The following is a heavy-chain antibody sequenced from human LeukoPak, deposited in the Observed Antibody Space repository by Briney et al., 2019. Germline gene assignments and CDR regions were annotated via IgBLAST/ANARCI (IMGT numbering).Heavy chain of an antibody. J-gene: IGHJ4*02. CDR2: IRYDGDNE. V-gene: IGHV3-30*02. CDR1: GFTFSDYG. D-gene: IGHD6-13*01. Sequence: GGSLRLSCAASGFTFSDYGMHWVRQAPGKGLEWVAFIRYDGDNEYYADSVKGRFTISRDNAKNSLYLQMNSLRAEDTAVYYCARETPDSSSWTVFDYWGQGTLVTVSS. CDR3: ARETPDSSSWTVFDY.